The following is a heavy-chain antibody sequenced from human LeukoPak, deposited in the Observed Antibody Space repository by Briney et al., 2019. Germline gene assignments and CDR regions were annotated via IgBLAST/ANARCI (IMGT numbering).Heavy chain of an antibody. CDR2: IYYSGST. CDR3: ARVMVRGVISYYFDY. V-gene: IGHV4-39*07. J-gene: IGHJ4*02. D-gene: IGHD3-10*01. Sequence: PGGSLRLSCAASGFTFSSYAMSWVRQPPGKGLEWIGSIYYSGSTYYNPSLKSRVTISVDTSKNQFSLKLSSVTAADTAVYYCARVMVRGVISYYFDYWGQGTLVTVSS. CDR1: GFTFSSYA.